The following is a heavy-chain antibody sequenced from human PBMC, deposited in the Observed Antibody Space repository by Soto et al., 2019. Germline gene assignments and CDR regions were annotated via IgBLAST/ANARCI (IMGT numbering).Heavy chain of an antibody. CDR2: INHSGST. D-gene: IGHD2-2*01. V-gene: IGHV4-34*01. J-gene: IGHJ6*02. CDR1: GGSFSGYY. Sequence: QVQLQQWGAGLLKPSETLSLTCAVYGGSFSGYYWSWIRQPPGKGLEWIGEINHSGSTNYNPSLKSRGAISVDTSKNQFYLKLDSVTAADTAVYYCAGQVGVVIPAAMKDYYYYYGMDVWGQGTTVTVSS. CDR3: AGQVGVVIPAAMKDYYYYYGMDV.